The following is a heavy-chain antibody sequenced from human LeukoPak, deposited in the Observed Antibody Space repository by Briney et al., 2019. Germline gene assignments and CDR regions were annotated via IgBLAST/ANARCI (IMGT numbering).Heavy chain of an antibody. CDR1: GGSISTYY. D-gene: IGHD3-16*02. V-gene: IGHV4-59*08. J-gene: IGHJ5*02. CDR2: IYHSGST. Sequence: SETLSLTCTLSGGSISTYYWNWIRQPPGKGLEWIGYIYHSGSTNYNPSLKSRVTISVDTSKNQFSLKLSSVTAADTAVYYCARRMEWGSYRPSLWFDPWGQGTLVTVSS. CDR3: ARRMEWGSYRPSLWFDP.